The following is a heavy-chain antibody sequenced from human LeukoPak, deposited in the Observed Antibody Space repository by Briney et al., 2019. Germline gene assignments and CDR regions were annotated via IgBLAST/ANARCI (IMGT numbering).Heavy chain of an antibody. CDR2: IYSGGST. CDR1: GFTVSSNY. Sequence: GGSLRLSCAASGFTVSSNYMSWVRQAPGKGLEWVSVIYSGGSTYYADSVKGRFTVSRDNSKNTLYLQMNSLRAEDTAVYYCARTAMGAFDIWGQGTMVTVSS. J-gene: IGHJ3*02. CDR3: ARTAMGAFDI. V-gene: IGHV3-53*01. D-gene: IGHD5-18*01.